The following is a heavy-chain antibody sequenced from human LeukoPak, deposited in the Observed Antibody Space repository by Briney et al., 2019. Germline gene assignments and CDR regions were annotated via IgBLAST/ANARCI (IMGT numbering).Heavy chain of an antibody. CDR1: GYTFTSYY. D-gene: IGHD3-9*01. CDR3: ARDRRGDILTGYNDAFDI. J-gene: IGHJ3*02. Sequence: ASVKVSCKASGYTFTSYYMHWVRQAPGQGLEWMGIINPSGGSTSYAQKFQGRVTMTRDMSTSTVYMELSSLRSEDTAVYYCARDRRGDILTGYNDAFDIWGQGTMVTVSS. V-gene: IGHV1-46*01. CDR2: INPSGGST.